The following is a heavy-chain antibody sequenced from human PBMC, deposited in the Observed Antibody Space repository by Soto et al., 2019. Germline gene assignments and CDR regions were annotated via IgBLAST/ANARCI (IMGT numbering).Heavy chain of an antibody. D-gene: IGHD3-10*01. J-gene: IGHJ3*02. CDR1: GGSISSYY. CDR2: IYYSVST. CDR3: PRVWGGAFDI. V-gene: IGHV4-59*01. Sequence: QVQLQESGPGLVKPSETLALTCTVSGGSISSYYWGWIRQPPGKGLEWIGYIYYSVSTNYNPSLNSRVTISVDTSKNQFSLKLSSVTAADTAVYYCPRVWGGAFDIWGQGTMVTVSS.